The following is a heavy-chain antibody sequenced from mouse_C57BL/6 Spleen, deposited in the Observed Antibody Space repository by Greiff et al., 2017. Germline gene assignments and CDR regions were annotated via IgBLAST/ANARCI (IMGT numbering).Heavy chain of an antibody. D-gene: IGHD1-1*01. CDR2: IRNKANGYTT. CDR3: ARSSYYGSRFAY. Sequence: EVMLVESGGGLVQPGGSLSLSCAASGFTFTDYYMSWVRLPPGKALEWLGFIRNKANGYTTEYSASVKGRFTISRDNSQSILYLQMNALRAEDSATYCCARSSYYGSRFAYWGQGTLVTVSA. CDR1: GFTFTDYY. V-gene: IGHV7-3*01. J-gene: IGHJ3*01.